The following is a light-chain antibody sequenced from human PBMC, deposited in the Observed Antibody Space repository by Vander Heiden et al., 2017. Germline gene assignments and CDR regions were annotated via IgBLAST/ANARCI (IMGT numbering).Light chain of an antibody. V-gene: IGLV2-14*03. CDR3: TSDTSRTTWV. Sequence: QSALTQPASASLSPGQSITTSCTGTHSDVVGSNYVSWYRQHPGTAHKSQRYDGSRRTSGVSSLSCCTKSSNTAFLTIAGLQAEDADDYCCTSDTSRTTWVFGGGTKLTVL. J-gene: IGLJ2*01. CDR2: DGS. CDR1: HSDVVGSNY.